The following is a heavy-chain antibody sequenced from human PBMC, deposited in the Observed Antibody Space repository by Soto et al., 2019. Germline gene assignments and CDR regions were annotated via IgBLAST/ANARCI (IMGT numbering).Heavy chain of an antibody. J-gene: IGHJ5*02. D-gene: IGHD1-26*01. Sequence: KPSETLSLTCTVSGGSISSSSYYWGWIRQPPGKGLEWIGSIYYSGSTYYNPSPKSRVTISVDTSKNQFSLKLSSVTAADTAVYYCAINSGSLGDWFDPWGQGTLVTVSS. CDR1: GGSISSSSYY. CDR3: AINSGSLGDWFDP. V-gene: IGHV4-39*01. CDR2: IYYSGST.